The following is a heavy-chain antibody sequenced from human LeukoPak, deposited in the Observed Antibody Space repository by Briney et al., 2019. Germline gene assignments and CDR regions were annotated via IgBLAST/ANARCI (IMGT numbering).Heavy chain of an antibody. CDR1: GFTFSDSP. D-gene: IGHD3-9*01. V-gene: IGHV3-30*04. J-gene: IGHJ2*01. CDR3: SGSDTTGYSPREWDYWYFDL. Sequence: GGSLRLSCAASGFTFSDSPMHWVRQGPGKGLEWLAVISYDGSNKYSADSLKGRFTISRDNFKNTLYLQMNSLRAEDTAVYYCSGSDTTGYSPREWDYWYFDLWGRGTLVTVSS. CDR2: ISYDGSNK.